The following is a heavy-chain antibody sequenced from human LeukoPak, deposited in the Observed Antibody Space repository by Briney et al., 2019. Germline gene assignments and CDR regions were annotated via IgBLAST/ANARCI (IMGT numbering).Heavy chain of an antibody. CDR1: GGSISSSSYY. CDR3: ARDLDGYNPN. CDR2: IYYSGST. D-gene: IGHD5-24*01. J-gene: IGHJ4*02. V-gene: IGHV4-39*07. Sequence: SETLSLTCTVSGGSISSSSYYWGWIRQPPGKGLEWIGSIYYSGSTYYNPSLKSRVTISVDTSKNQFSLKLSSVTAADTAVYYCARDLDGYNPNWGQGTLVTVSS.